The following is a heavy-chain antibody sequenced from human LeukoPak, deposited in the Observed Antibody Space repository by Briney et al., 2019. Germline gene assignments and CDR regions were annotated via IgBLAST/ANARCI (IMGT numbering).Heavy chain of an antibody. J-gene: IGHJ3*01. V-gene: IGHV1-18*01. CDR3: ARDRLGAYDALDV. D-gene: IGHD1-26*01. Sequence: ASVKVSCKASGYTFTDYNIIWARQAPGQALEWMAWISAYNAYTNSAQKVQGRVTVTADVPTATAYMELRSLRSDDTAVYYCARDRLGAYDALDVWGHGTMVTVSS. CDR1: GYTFTDYN. CDR2: ISAYNAYT.